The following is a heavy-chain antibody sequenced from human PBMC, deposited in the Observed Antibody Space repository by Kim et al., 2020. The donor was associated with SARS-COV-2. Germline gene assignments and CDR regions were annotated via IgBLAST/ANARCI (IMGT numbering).Heavy chain of an antibody. D-gene: IGHD2-8*01. CDR2: ITSSSSTI. Sequence: GGSLRLSCAASGFNFNIYSMNRVRQAPGRGLEWVSYITSSSSTIYYADSVKGRFTISRDNAKNSLDLQMNSLRDEDTAVYYCTRGLQWAFDFWGQGSLVTVSS. V-gene: IGHV3-48*02. CDR3: TRGLQWAFDF. CDR1: GFNFNIYS. J-gene: IGHJ4*02.